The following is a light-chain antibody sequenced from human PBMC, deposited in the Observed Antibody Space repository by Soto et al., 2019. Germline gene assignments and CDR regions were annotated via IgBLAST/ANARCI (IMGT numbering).Light chain of an antibody. CDR1: QSISSW. V-gene: IGKV1-5*01. CDR2: DAS. J-gene: IGKJ1*01. CDR3: QQDET. Sequence: DIQMTQSPSTLSASVGDRVTITCRASQSISSWLAWYQQKPGKAPKLLIYDASSLESGVPSRFSGSGSGTEFTLTISSLQPDDFATYYCQQDETFGQGTKVEIK.